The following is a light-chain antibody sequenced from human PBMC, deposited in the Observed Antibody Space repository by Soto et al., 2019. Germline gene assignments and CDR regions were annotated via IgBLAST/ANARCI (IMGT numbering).Light chain of an antibody. CDR1: SSDVGGYNY. J-gene: IGLJ1*01. Sequence: QSVLTQPASVSGSPGQSITISCTGTSSDVGGYNYVSWYQQHPGKAPKLMIYDVSNRPSGVSNRFSGSKSGNTASLTISGLQALFDADYSCRSYTRSSTKVLGTGTQVT. CDR2: DVS. CDR3: RSYTRSSTKV. V-gene: IGLV2-14*01.